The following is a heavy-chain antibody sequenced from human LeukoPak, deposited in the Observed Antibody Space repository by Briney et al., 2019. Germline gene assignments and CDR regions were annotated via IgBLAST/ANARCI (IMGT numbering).Heavy chain of an antibody. V-gene: IGHV3-74*01. J-gene: IGHJ3*02. D-gene: IGHD6-19*01. CDR3: ARERQWLTHAFDI. CDR2: IKSDGSST. CDR1: GFTFSNYW. Sequence: GGSLRLSCAVSGFTFSNYWMHWVRQAPGKGLAWVSRIKSDGSSTSYADSVKGRFTISRDNAKNTLDLQINSLRAEDTAVYYCARERQWLTHAFDIWGQGTMVTVSS.